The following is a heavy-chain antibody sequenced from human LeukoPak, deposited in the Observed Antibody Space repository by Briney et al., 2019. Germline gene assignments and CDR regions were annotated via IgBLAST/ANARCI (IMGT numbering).Heavy chain of an antibody. CDR2: ISGNGRST. CDR1: GFTFSTYA. Sequence: PGGSLRLSCTASGFTFSTYATHWVRQAPGKGLEYVSGISGNGRSTFYANSVKGRFTVSRDNSKDTLYLQMGSLRAEDTAVYYCASILRSSSGYYFDYWGQGTLVTVSS. V-gene: IGHV3-64*01. CDR3: ASILRSSSGYYFDY. D-gene: IGHD3-10*01. J-gene: IGHJ4*02.